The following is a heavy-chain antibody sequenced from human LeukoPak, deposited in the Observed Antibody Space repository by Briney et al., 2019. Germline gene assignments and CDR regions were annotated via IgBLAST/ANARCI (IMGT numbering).Heavy chain of an antibody. J-gene: IGHJ4*02. CDR2: ISGSGGTT. CDR3: ARREGIFEVVTQPAFVY. V-gene: IGHV3-23*01. Sequence: PGGSLRLSCAASGFTFSNYAMSWVRQAPGKGLEWVSTISGSGGTTYYADSVKGRFTISRDNSRNTLYLQMNSLRAEDTALYYCARREGIFEVVTQPAFVYWGQGTLVTVSS. D-gene: IGHD3-3*01. CDR1: GFTFSNYA.